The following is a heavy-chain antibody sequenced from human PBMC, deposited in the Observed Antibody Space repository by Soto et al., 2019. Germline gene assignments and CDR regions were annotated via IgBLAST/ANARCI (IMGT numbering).Heavy chain of an antibody. CDR1: GGSFSGYY. CDR3: ASGRRTAVTIDY. V-gene: IGHV4-34*01. D-gene: IGHD4-17*01. Sequence: QVQLQQWGAGLLKPSETLSLTCAVYGGSFSGYYWSWIRQPPGKGLEWIGEINHSGSTNYNPSLKSRVTISVDTSTHQSSLQLKSVTAADTAVYYCASGRRTAVTIDYWGQGTLVTVSS. CDR2: INHSGST. J-gene: IGHJ4*02.